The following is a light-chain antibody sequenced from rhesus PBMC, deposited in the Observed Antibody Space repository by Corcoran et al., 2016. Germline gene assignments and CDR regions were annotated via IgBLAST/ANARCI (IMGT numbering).Light chain of an antibody. CDR1: QSISNW. J-gene: IGKJ2*01. V-gene: IGKV1-22*01. CDR3: LQYSSSPYS. CDR2: QAS. Sequence: DIQMTQSPSSLSASVGDTVTITCRASQSISNWLDWSQQKPGKALNLLIYQASRLQSGVPSRFSGSGSGTDFNITISSRQPEDFAAYYCLQYSSSPYSFGQGTKVEI.